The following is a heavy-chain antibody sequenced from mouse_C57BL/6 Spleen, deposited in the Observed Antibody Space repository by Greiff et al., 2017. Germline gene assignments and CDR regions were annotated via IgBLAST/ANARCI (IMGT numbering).Heavy chain of an antibody. Sequence: EVKVVESGGGLVQPGGSLKLSCAASGFTFSDYYMYWVRQTPEKRLEWVAYISNGGGSTYYPDTVKGRFTISRDNAKNTLYLQMSRLKSEDTAMYYGAKAKDALGYYYAMDYWGQGTSVTVSS. CDR2: ISNGGGST. D-gene: IGHD4-1*01. CDR1: GFTFSDYY. CDR3: AKAKDALGYYYAMDY. J-gene: IGHJ4*01. V-gene: IGHV5-12*01.